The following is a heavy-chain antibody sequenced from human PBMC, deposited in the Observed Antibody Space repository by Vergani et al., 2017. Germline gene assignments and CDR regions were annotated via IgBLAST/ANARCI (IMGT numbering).Heavy chain of an antibody. CDR2: INHSGST. CDR1: GGSFSGYY. V-gene: IGHV4-34*01. D-gene: IGHD1-20*01. Sequence: QLQLQQWGPGLLKPSETLSLTCAVYGGSFSGYYWSWTRQPPATGLEWIGEINHSGSTNYNPSLKSRVTISVDTSKNQFSLKLSSVTAADTAVYYCAREDVRWYNWNRPGGFDYWGQGTLVTVSS. J-gene: IGHJ4*02. CDR3: AREDVRWYNWNRPGGFDY.